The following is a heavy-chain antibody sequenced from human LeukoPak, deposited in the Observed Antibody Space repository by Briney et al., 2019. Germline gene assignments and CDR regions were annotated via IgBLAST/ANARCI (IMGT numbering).Heavy chain of an antibody. D-gene: IGHD3-3*02. CDR1: GGSICSGGYS. J-gene: IGHJ4*02. CDR2: FYYSGST. V-gene: IGHV4-31*03. Sequence: PSETLSLTCSVSGGSICSGGYSWSWIPQHRGKGLEWLGYFYYSGSTYYNRSIQSRVSILVDTSMNQFSLTLSSVTGAHMAVYYCAREGGGDHFWRGYIDYWGQGPLVTVSS. CDR3: AREGGGDHFWRGYIDY.